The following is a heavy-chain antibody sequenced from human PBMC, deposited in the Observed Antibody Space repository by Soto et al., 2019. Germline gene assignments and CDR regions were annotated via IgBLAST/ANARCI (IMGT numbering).Heavy chain of an antibody. J-gene: IGHJ4*02. CDR1: GFTFSSYG. D-gene: IGHD2-21*02. Sequence: AGGSLRLSCAASGFTFSSYGMHWVRQAPGKGLEWVAIVYYDGGNKYYADSVKGRFTISRDNSKNTLYLQMNSLRAEDTAVYYCARDLLAYCGGDCYSFIDYWGPGTLVTVSS. CDR2: VYYDGGNK. CDR3: ARDLLAYCGGDCYSFIDY. V-gene: IGHV3-33*01.